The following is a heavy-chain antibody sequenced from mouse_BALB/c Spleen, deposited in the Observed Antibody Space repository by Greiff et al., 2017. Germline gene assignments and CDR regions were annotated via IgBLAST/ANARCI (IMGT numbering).Heavy chain of an antibody. J-gene: IGHJ3*01. CDR1: GFNIKDYY. CDR3: AYGYAWFAY. Sequence: EVKLMESGAELVRPGALVKLSCKASGFNIKDYYMHWVKQRPEQGLEWIGWIDPENGNTIYDPKFQGKASITADTSSNTAYLQLSSLTSEDTAVYYCAYGYAWFAYWGQGTLVTVSA. D-gene: IGHD2-2*01. V-gene: IGHV14-1*02. CDR2: IDPENGNT.